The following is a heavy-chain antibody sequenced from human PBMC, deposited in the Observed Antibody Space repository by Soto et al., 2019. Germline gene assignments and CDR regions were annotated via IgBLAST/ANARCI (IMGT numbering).Heavy chain of an antibody. Sequence: GGSLRLSCAASGFTFSSYGMHWVRQAPGKGLEWVAVIWYDGSNKYYADSVKGRFTISRDNSKNTLYLQMNSLRAEDTAVYYCARDYDFWSGYIQVDGMDVWGQGTTVTAP. CDR3: ARDYDFWSGYIQVDGMDV. J-gene: IGHJ6*02. V-gene: IGHV3-33*01. D-gene: IGHD3-3*01. CDR2: IWYDGSNK. CDR1: GFTFSSYG.